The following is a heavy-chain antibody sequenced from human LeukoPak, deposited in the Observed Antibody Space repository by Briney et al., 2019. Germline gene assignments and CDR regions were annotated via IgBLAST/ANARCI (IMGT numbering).Heavy chain of an antibody. Sequence: GEPLKFSGKGSGSIFANYWIACVRQLPGKGLEWMGIIYPDDSDTRYSPSFQGQVSISADKSTRTAHLKWISLTASGTAMYYCARLGIWPPNVYFHRSRQASLVTVSS. V-gene: IGHV5-51*01. D-gene: IGHD6-13*01. CDR3: ARLGIWPPNVYFHR. CDR2: IYPDDSDT. CDR1: GSIFANYW. J-gene: IGHJ1*01.